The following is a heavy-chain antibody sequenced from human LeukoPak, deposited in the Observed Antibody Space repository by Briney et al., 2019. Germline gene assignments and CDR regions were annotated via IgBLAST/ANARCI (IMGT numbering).Heavy chain of an antibody. CDR1: GFTFDSHA. J-gene: IGHJ4*02. D-gene: IGHD3-16*01. CDR2: ISASGADT. V-gene: IGHV3-23*01. CDR3: ARRQVGYTFGSPDC. Sequence: GGSLRLSCVASGFTFDSHAMSWVRQAPGKGLVWLSDISASGADTYYADSVKGRFTISRDNSKNMLYLQMNSLRADDTAAYYCARRQVGYTFGSPDCWGQGTLVTVSS.